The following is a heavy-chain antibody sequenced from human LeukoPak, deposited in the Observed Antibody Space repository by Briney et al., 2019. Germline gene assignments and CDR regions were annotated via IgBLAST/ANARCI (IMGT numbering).Heavy chain of an antibody. Sequence: ASVKVSCKASGYTFTSYYMHWVRQAPGQGLEWMGIINPSGGSTSYAQKFQGRVTMTRDTSTSTVYMELSSLRSEDTAVYYCAGVYDSSGYSPHFDYWGQGTLVTVSS. D-gene: IGHD3-22*01. CDR3: AGVYDSSGYSPHFDY. V-gene: IGHV1-46*01. CDR1: GYTFTSYY. J-gene: IGHJ4*02. CDR2: INPSGGST.